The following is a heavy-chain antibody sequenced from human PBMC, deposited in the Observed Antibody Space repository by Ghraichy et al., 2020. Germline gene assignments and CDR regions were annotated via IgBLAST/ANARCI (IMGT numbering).Heavy chain of an antibody. CDR2: ISYDGSNK. V-gene: IGHV3-30*03. J-gene: IGHJ6*02. D-gene: IGHD6-6*01. CDR3: ARDTSSSPPYHGMDV. Sequence: GGSLRLSCAASGFTFSNYGMHWVRQAPGKGLEWVAVISYDGSNKYYADSVKGRFTISRDNSKNTLYLQMNSLRAEDTAVYYCARDTSSSPPYHGMDVWGQGTTVTVSS. CDR1: GFTFSNYG.